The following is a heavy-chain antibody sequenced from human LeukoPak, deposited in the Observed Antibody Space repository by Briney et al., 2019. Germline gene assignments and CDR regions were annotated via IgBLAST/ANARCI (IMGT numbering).Heavy chain of an antibody. V-gene: IGHV1-24*01. Sequence: ASVKVSCKVSGYTLTELSMYWVRQAPGKGLEWMGGFDPEDGETIYAQKFQGRVTMTEDTSTDTAYMELSSLRSEDTAVYYCATDIAAAGYYFDYWGQGTLVTVSS. CDR1: GYTLTELS. D-gene: IGHD6-13*01. CDR3: ATDIAAAGYYFDY. J-gene: IGHJ4*02. CDR2: FDPEDGET.